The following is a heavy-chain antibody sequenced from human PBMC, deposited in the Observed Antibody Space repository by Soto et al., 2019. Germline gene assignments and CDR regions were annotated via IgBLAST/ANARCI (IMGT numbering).Heavy chain of an antibody. CDR1: GIILSDTW. J-gene: IGHJ4*02. V-gene: IGHV3-15*04. Sequence: EAHLVESGGGLVKAGGSLRLSCAASGIILSDTWMNWVRQAPGKGLEWVGRLESTESGGATDFASTVKGQFTVSRDDSKNTLSLHMTSLQTEDTALYYCVAESHVTPYDFENWGQGALVTVSS. CDR3: VAESHVTPYDFEN. CDR2: LESTESGGAT. D-gene: IGHD5-12*01.